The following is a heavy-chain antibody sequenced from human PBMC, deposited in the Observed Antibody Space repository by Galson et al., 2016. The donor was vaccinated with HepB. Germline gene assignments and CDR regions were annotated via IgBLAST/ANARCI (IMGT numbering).Heavy chain of an antibody. CDR1: GFTFSSYS. V-gene: IGHV3-48*02. CDR2: ITSSSSTI. D-gene: IGHD4-23*01. CDR3: ARESYYGGNSLDQYYFDY. J-gene: IGHJ4*02. Sequence: SLRLSCAVSGFTFSSYSMDWVRQAPGKGLEWVSYITSSSSTIYYADSVKGRFTISRDNAKNSLYLQKNSLRDEDTAVYYCARESYYGGNSLDQYYFDYWGQGTLVTVSS.